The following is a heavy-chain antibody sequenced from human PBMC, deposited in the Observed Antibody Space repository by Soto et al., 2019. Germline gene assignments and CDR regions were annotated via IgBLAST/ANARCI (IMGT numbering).Heavy chain of an antibody. V-gene: IGHV1-18*04. D-gene: IGHD3-10*01. Sequence: QVQLVQSGDEVKKSGASVKVSCKASGYTFSNYGISWVRQAPGQGLEWMGWISGYNGLTAYAQNGQGRVTMTIDTPTTTVFMEMTGLRSNDTAVYYCARDEGIRGFDSWGQGTLVTVSS. CDR2: ISGYNGLT. CDR1: GYTFSNYG. J-gene: IGHJ4*02. CDR3: ARDEGIRGFDS.